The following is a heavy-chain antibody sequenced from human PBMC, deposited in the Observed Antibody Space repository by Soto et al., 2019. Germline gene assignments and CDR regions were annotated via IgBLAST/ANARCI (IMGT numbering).Heavy chain of an antibody. D-gene: IGHD3-16*01. CDR2: ICDSGST. J-gene: IGHJ4*02. CDR1: GVSISRGGYY. Sequence: PSETRSLTCTVSGVSISRGGYYWSGIRQHPGKGLEWIGDICDSGSTCYSPSLKSRVTIAVDTSKNQFPLKLSSVTAADTAVYYCARGGGLDYDYVWGSPALDYWGQGTLVTVSS. CDR3: ARGGGLDYDYVWGSPALDY. V-gene: IGHV4-31*03.